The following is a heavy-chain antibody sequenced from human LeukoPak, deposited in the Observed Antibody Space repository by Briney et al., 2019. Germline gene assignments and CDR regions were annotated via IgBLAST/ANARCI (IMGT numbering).Heavy chain of an antibody. J-gene: IGHJ4*02. Sequence: GESLKISCKGSGYSFTTYWIGWVRLMPGKGLEWMGIIYPGDSGTRYSPSFQGQVTISAEKSISTAYLQCSSLKASETAMYYCARHRGYCSSTSCQKNYFDYWGQGTLVTVSS. CDR2: IYPGDSGT. CDR3: ARHRGYCSSTSCQKNYFDY. V-gene: IGHV5-51*01. D-gene: IGHD2-2*01. CDR1: GYSFTTYW.